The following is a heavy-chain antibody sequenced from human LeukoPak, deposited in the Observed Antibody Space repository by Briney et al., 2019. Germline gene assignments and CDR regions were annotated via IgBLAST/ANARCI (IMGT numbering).Heavy chain of an antibody. V-gene: IGHV1-2*02. CDR3: ARAYSGSSNYYYYYMDV. CDR1: GYTFTSNY. D-gene: IGHD1-26*01. Sequence: ASVKVSCKAFGYTFTSNYMHWVRQAPGQGLEWMGWINPNSGGTNYAQKLQGRVTMTTDTSTSTAYMELRSLRSDDTAVYYCARAYSGSSNYYYYYMDVWGKGTTVTVSS. J-gene: IGHJ6*03. CDR2: INPNSGGT.